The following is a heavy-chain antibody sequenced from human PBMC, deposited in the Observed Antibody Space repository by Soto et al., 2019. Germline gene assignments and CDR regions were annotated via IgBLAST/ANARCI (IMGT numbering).Heavy chain of an antibody. CDR3: ARHGSN. Sequence: SETLSLTCTVSGVSISNSSYYWGWIRRPPGKGLEWIGTIYYSGITYYNPSLKSRVTISVDTSKSQFSLKLTSVTAADTAVYYCARHGSNWGQGTLVTVSS. CDR2: IYYSGIT. J-gene: IGHJ4*02. CDR1: GVSISNSSYY. V-gene: IGHV4-39*01.